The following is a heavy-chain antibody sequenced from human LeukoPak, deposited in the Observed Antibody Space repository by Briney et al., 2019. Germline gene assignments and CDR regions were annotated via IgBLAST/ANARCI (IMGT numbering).Heavy chain of an antibody. Sequence: GGSLRLSCAASGFTFSSYGMHWVRQAPGKGLEWVASIKQDGSEKYYVDSVKGRFTISRDNAKNSLYLQMNSLRAEDTAVYYCASRIAVAGFDYWGQGTLVTVSS. CDR1: GFTFSSYG. V-gene: IGHV3-7*01. J-gene: IGHJ4*02. D-gene: IGHD6-19*01. CDR2: IKQDGSEK. CDR3: ASRIAVAGFDY.